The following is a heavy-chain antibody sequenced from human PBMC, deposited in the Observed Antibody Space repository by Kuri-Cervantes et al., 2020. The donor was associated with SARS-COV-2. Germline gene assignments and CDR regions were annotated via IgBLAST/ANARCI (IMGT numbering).Heavy chain of an antibody. CDR2: ISYDGSNK. J-gene: IGHJ4*02. CDR1: GGTFSSYA. D-gene: IGHD3-3*01. Sequence: SCKASGGTFSSYAMHWVRQAPGKGLEWVAVISYDGSNKYYADSVKGRFTISRDNSKNTLYLQMNSLRAEDTAVYYCASQLLEVFDYWGQGTLVTVSS. CDR3: ASQLLEVFDY. V-gene: IGHV3-30-3*01.